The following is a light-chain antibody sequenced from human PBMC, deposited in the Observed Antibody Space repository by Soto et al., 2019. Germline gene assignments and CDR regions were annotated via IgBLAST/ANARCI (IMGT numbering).Light chain of an antibody. V-gene: IGKV1-27*01. CDR2: SAS. CDR3: QKYNSGPLT. J-gene: IGKJ4*01. CDR1: QGISSF. Sequence: VQMTQSPSSLSASVRERVTMTCRASQGISSFLAWYQQLPGKVPKLLIYSASTLQSGVPSRFSGSGSGTDFTLTISSLQPEDVAIYYCQKYNSGPLTFGGGTKVDIK.